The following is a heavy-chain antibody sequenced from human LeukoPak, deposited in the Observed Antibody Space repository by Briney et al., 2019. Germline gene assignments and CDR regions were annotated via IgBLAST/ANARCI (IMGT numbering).Heavy chain of an antibody. J-gene: IGHJ3*02. CDR1: GYTFTNYD. Sequence: GASVKVSCKASGYTFTNYDISWVRQAPGQGLEWMGWISTYIGNTNCAQNFQGRVTMTTDTSTGTAYMELRSLRSDDTAIYYCARHMSTSGAFNIWGQGTVVTVSS. CDR3: ARHMSTSGAFNI. CDR2: ISTYIGNT. D-gene: IGHD3-16*01. V-gene: IGHV1-18*01.